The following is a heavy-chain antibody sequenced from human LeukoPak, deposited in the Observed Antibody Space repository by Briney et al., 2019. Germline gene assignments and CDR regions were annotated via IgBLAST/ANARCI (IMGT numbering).Heavy chain of an antibody. CDR2: ISSSSSYI. Sequence: PGGSLRLSCAASGFTFSSYSMKWVRQAPGKGLECVSSISSSSSYIYYADSVKGRFTISRDNAKNSLYLQMNSLRAEDTAVYYCARDGGDYVDYWGQGTLVTVSS. V-gene: IGHV3-21*01. J-gene: IGHJ4*02. CDR1: GFTFSSYS. D-gene: IGHD3-16*01. CDR3: ARDGGDYVDY.